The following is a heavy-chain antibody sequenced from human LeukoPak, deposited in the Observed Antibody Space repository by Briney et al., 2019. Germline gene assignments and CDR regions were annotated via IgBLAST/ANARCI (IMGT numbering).Heavy chain of an antibody. CDR1: GGSISSGGYY. J-gene: IGHJ4*02. D-gene: IGHD3-22*01. Sequence: SETLSLTCTVSGGSISSGGYYWSWIRQPPGKGLEWIGEINHSGSTNYNPSLKSRVTISVDTSKNQFSLKLSSVTAADTAVYYCARGRSGYDSNDYWGQGTLVTVSS. V-gene: IGHV4-39*07. CDR3: ARGRSGYDSNDY. CDR2: INHSGST.